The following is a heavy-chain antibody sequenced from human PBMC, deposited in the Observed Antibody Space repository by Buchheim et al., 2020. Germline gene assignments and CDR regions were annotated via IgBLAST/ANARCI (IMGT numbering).Heavy chain of an antibody. CDR3: AREGGYCSGGSCYLSYYYYMDV. J-gene: IGHJ6*03. V-gene: IGHV3-48*01. D-gene: IGHD2-15*01. Sequence: EVQLVESGGGLVQPGGSLRLSCAASGFTFSSYSMNWVRQAPGKGLEWVSYISSSSSTISYADSVKGRFTISRDNAKNSLYLQMNSLRAEDTAVYYCAREGGYCSGGSCYLSYYYYMDVWSKDTT. CDR1: GFTFSSYS. CDR2: ISSSSSTI.